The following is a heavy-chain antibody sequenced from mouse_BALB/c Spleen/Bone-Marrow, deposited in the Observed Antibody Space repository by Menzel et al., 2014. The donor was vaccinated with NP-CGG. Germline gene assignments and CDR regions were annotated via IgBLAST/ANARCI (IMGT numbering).Heavy chain of an antibody. CDR3: ARDSDWFAY. Sequence: EVKVEESGGGLVQPRGSLRLSCATSGFTFTDNYMAWVRQPPGKALEWLGFIRNKANGYTTEYSASVKGRFTISRDNSQSILYLQMNTLRAEDSATYYCARDSDWFAYWGQGTLVTVSA. CDR2: IRNKANGYTT. CDR1: GFTFTDNY. V-gene: IGHV7-3*02. J-gene: IGHJ3*01.